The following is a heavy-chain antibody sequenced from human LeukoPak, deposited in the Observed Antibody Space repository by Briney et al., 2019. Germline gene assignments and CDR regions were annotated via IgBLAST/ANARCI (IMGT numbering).Heavy chain of an antibody. CDR1: GYTFTSYD. Sequence: ASVKVSCKASGYTFTSYDINWVRQATGQGLEWMGWMNPNSGNTGYEQKFQGRVTITRNTSISTAYMELSSLRSEDTAVYYCARVTCSSTTCYDLGDFDYWGQGTLVTVYS. J-gene: IGHJ4*02. CDR3: ARVTCSSTTCYDLGDFDY. D-gene: IGHD2-2*01. CDR2: MNPNSGNT. V-gene: IGHV1-8*01.